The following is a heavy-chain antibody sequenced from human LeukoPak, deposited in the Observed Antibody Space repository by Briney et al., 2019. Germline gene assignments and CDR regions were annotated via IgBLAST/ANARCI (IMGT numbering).Heavy chain of an antibody. CDR3: ARLSVCVSGTSCNFDS. D-gene: IGHD2-2*01. CDR2: MCPGDSDT. CDR1: GDNFATNW. V-gene: IGHV5-51*01. Sequence: GESLKISCKGSGDNFATNWIGWVRQMPGKGLEWMVIMCPGDSDTRYSPSFQGQVTISADKSISTVYLQWNSLQASDTAMYYCARLSVCVSGTSCNFDSWGQGTLVTVSS. J-gene: IGHJ4*02.